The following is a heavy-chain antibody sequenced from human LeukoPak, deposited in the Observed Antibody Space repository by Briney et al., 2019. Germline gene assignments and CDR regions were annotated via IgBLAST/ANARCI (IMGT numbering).Heavy chain of an antibody. CDR1: GFTFSSYA. J-gene: IGHJ4*02. CDR3: ARDTPDYYGSGSYWHYFDY. CDR2: ISYDGGNK. Sequence: GGSLRLPCAASGFTFSSYAMHWVRQAPGKGLEWVAVISYDGGNKYYTDSVQGRFTISRDNSKNTLYLQMNSLRAEDTAVYYCARDTPDYYGSGSYWHYFDYWGQGTLVTVSS. V-gene: IGHV3-30-3*01. D-gene: IGHD3-10*01.